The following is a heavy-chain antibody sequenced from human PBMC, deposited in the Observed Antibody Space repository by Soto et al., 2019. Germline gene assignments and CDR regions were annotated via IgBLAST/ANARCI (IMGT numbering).Heavy chain of an antibody. Sequence: EVQLVESGGGLVQPGGSLRLSCAASGFTFSAYDMHWVRQPTGKGLEWVSAIGTLHDTYYPDSVKGRFTISRENAKNSCFLKMNSLPPGEPAGFYWERRASYWQGGGGWFDPWGQGTLVTVSS. CDR2: IGTLHDT. CDR1: GFTFSAYD. CDR3: ERRASYWQGGGGWFDP. D-gene: IGHD2-8*02. J-gene: IGHJ5*02. V-gene: IGHV3-13*01.